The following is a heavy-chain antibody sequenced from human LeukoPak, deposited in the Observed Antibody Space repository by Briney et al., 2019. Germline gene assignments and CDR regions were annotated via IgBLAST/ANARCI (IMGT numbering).Heavy chain of an antibody. CDR1: GFTFSSNW. J-gene: IGHJ4*02. CDR2: IKQDGSEK. D-gene: IGHD4-23*01. V-gene: IGHV3-7*01. CDR3: ATDYGGNSGDY. Sequence: GGSLRISCVAPGFTFSSNWMTWVRQAPGKGLEWVANIKQDGSEKYYVDSVKGRFTISRDNAKNSLYLQMNSLRAEDTAVYYCATDYGGNSGDYWGQGTLVTVPS.